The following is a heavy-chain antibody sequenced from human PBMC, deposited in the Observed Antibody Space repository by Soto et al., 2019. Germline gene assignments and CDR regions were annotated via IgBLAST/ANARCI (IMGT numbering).Heavy chain of an antibody. V-gene: IGHV4-59*08. CDR1: GGSISGYY. D-gene: IGHD6-19*01. J-gene: IGHJ5*02. CDR3: ARQLYSSTGWFGP. CDR2: IYYSGST. Sequence: SETLSLTCTVSGGSISGYYWSWIRQPPGKGLEWIGYIYYSGSTNYSPSLKSRVTISVDTSKNHFSLNLTSVTAADTAVYYCARQLYSSTGWFGPWGQGTLVTVSS.